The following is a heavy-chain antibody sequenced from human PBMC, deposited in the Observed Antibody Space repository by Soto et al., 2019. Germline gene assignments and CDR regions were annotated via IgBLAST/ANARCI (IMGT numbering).Heavy chain of an antibody. D-gene: IGHD3-16*02. J-gene: IGHJ4*02. CDR1: GFTFSSYA. Sequence: QVQLVESGGGVVQPGRSLRLSCAASGFTFSSYAMHWVRQAPGKGLEWVAVISYDGSDKYYADSVKGRFTISRDNSKKTLNLQMNNLRADDTAVYYCAKALGELSPESYDYWGQGTLITVSS. CDR3: AKALGELSPESYDY. V-gene: IGHV3-30*18. CDR2: ISYDGSDK.